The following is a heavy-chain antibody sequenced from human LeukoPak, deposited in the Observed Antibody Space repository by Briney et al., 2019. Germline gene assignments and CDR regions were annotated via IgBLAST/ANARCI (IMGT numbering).Heavy chain of an antibody. J-gene: IGHJ4*02. CDR1: GFKFADYS. D-gene: IGHD5-12*01. CDR3: ARARRGYAYGNFDY. CDR2: INWYGDKI. V-gene: IGHV3-20*04. Sequence: PGGSLRLSCAASGFKFADYSMHWVRQAPGKGLEWVSSINWYGDKIGYGDSVKGRFTISRDNSKNTLYLQMISLRADDTAVYYCARARRGYAYGNFDYWGQGTLVTVSS.